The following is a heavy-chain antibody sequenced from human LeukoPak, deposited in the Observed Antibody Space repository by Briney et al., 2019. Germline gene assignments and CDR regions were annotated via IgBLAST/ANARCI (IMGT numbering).Heavy chain of an antibody. CDR3: ARGPYCRGGSCYPNWFDP. Sequence: GGSLRLSCAASGFTFSSYSMNWVRQAPGKGLEWGSSISSSRRYIYYADSVKGRFTISRDNAKNSLYLQMTSLRAEDTAVYYCARGPYCRGGSCYPNWFDPWGQGTLVTVSS. J-gene: IGHJ5*02. CDR2: ISSSRRYI. V-gene: IGHV3-21*01. CDR1: GFTFSSYS. D-gene: IGHD2-15*01.